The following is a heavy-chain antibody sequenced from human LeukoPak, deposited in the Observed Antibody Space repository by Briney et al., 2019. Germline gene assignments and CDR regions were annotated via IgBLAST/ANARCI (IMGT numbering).Heavy chain of an antibody. J-gene: IGHJ4*02. Sequence: PGGSLRLSCAASGLTFSSYDMNWVRQAPGKGLEWVSYISCSGNLRLYADPVKRRFTFSRDNARNSLYLQMNSLRADDTAIYCCAREGGWLDFDYWGQGT. D-gene: IGHD6-19*01. CDR1: GLTFSSYD. CDR3: AREGGWLDFDY. V-gene: IGHV3-48*03. CDR2: ISCSGNLR.